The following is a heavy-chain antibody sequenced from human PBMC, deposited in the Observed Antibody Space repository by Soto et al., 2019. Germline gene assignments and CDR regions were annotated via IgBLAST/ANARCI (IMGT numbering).Heavy chain of an antibody. Sequence: SETLSLTCTVSGGSVSSGSYYWSWIRQPPGKGLEWIGYIYYSGSTDYNPSLKSRVTISVDTSKNQFSLKLSSVTAADTAVYYCASGQIQLWLIYYYYGMDVWGQGPTVTVSS. J-gene: IGHJ6*02. CDR3: ASGQIQLWLIYYYYGMDV. CDR2: IYYSGST. D-gene: IGHD5-18*01. V-gene: IGHV4-61*01. CDR1: GGSVSSGSYY.